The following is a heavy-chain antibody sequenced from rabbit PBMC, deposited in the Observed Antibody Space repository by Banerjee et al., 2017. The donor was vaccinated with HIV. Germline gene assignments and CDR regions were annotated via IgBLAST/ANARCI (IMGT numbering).Heavy chain of an antibody. CDR2: INAVTGKA. Sequence: QEQLVESGGGLVKPEGSLTLTCTASGFSFSNKAVMCWVRQAPGKGLEWIACINAVTGKAVYASWAKGRFTFSKTSSTTVTLQMTSLTAADTATYFCARDLAGVIGWSFGWWGQGTLVTVS. V-gene: IGHV1S45*01. J-gene: IGHJ4*01. D-gene: IGHD4-1*01. CDR1: GFSFSNKAV. CDR3: ARDLAGVIGWSFGW.